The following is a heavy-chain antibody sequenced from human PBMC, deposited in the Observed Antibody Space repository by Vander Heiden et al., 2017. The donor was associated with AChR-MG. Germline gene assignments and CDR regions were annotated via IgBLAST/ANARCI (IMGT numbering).Heavy chain of an antibody. J-gene: IGHJ6*02. Sequence: QVQLVESGGGVVQPGRSLRISCAASGLTLSSYVMHWVRQAPGKGLEWVAVISYNGSNKYYADSVKGRFTISRDNSKNTLYLQMNSLRAEDTAVYYCAKDRGSYSDYYYYGMDVWGQGTTVTVSS. CDR2: ISYNGSNK. CDR1: GLTLSSYV. V-gene: IGHV3-30*18. D-gene: IGHD2-21*01. CDR3: AKDRGSYSDYYYYGMDV.